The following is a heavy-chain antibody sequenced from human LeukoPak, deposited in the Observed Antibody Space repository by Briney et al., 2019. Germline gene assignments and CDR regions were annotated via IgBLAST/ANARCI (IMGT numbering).Heavy chain of an antibody. CDR2: IYTSGST. CDR1: GGSFSGYY. V-gene: IGHV4-59*10. Sequence: SETLSLTCAVYGGSFSGYYWSWIRQPAGKGLEWIGRIYTSGSTNYNPSLKSRVTMSVDTSKNQFSLKLSSVTAADTAVYYCARRSSGSYSHAFDIWGQGTMVTVSS. J-gene: IGHJ3*02. CDR3: ARRSSGSYSHAFDI. D-gene: IGHD1-26*01.